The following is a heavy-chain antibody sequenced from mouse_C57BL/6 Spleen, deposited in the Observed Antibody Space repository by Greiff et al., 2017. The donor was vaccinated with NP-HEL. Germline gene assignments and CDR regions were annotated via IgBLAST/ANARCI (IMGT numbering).Heavy chain of an antibody. D-gene: IGHD2-3*01. V-gene: IGHV5-4*03. CDR2: ISDGGSYD. CDR1: GFTFSSYA. Sequence: DVMLVESGGGLVKPGGSLKLSCAASGFTFSSYAMSWVRQTQEKRLEWVATISDGGSYDYYTDNVKGRFTFSRDNAKNNLYLQMSHLKSEDTAMYYCARYRSDYDGYYGWYFDVWGTGTTVTVSS. J-gene: IGHJ1*03. CDR3: ARYRSDYDGYYGWYFDV.